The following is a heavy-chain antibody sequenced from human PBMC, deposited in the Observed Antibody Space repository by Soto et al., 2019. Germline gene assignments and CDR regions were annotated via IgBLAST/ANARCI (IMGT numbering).Heavy chain of an antibody. CDR1: GGSISSRTFW. V-gene: IGHV4-39*01. J-gene: IGHJ4*02. CDR3: ARHPRDDYNYGGSGIFDY. CDR2: MYYSGSS. D-gene: IGHD4-4*01. Sequence: SETLSLTCSVSGGSISSRTFWWAWIRQPPWKGLEGIGDMYYSGSSYSSPSLKSRVTLSVDTSKNQLSLKLNSVTAADTAVYYCARHPRDDYNYGGSGIFDYWGQGTLVTVSS.